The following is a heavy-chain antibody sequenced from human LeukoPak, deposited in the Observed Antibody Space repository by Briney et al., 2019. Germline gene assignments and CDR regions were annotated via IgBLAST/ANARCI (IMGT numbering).Heavy chain of an antibody. J-gene: IGHJ6*02. CDR2: IYSGGST. V-gene: IGHV3-53*04. Sequence: PGGSLRLSCAASGFTVSSNYMSWVRQAPGKGLEWVSVIYSGGSTYYEDSVKGRFTSCRHNSKNTPYLQMNSLRTEDTAVDNCARVCGSGRYYLQRYGMDVWGQGTTVTVSS. CDR3: ARVCGSGRYYLQRYGMDV. CDR1: GFTVSSNY. D-gene: IGHD3-10*01.